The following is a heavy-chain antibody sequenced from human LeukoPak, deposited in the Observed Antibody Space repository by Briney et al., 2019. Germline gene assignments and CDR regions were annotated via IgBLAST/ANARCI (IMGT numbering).Heavy chain of an antibody. J-gene: IGHJ4*02. D-gene: IGHD3-10*01. V-gene: IGHV4-59*08. CDR3: ARHFIGYSYGHFDY. CDR1: GGSISPYY. Sequence: SETLSLTCTVSGGSISPYYWSRIRQTPGKGLEWIGYIYYSGSIHYNPSLKRRVTISLDTSKNQFSLRLSSVTAADTAVYYCARHFIGYSYGHFDYWGQGTLVTVSS. CDR2: IYYSGSI.